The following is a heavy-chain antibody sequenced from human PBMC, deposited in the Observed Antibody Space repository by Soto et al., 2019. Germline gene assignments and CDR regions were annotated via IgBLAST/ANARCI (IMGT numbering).Heavy chain of an antibody. V-gene: IGHV3-9*01. CDR1: GFTFDYYG. Sequence: PVGSPRLSWEASGFTFDYYGGHWVRQAPGKGLEWVSGISGNSGSIGYAESVKGLFTISRDNAKNSLYLQMNSLRAEDTALYYCAKDSAPYSYGMDVWGQGTTVTSP. CDR3: AKDSAPYSYGMDV. J-gene: IGHJ6*02. CDR2: ISGNSGSI.